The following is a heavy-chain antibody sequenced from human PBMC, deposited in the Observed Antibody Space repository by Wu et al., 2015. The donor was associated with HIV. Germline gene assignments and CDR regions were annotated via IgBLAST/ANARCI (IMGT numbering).Heavy chain of an antibody. J-gene: IGHJ3*02. CDR1: GYTFSGYY. Sequence: QVQLVQSGAEVKKPGASVNVSCKAYGYTFSGYYIHWVRQAPGQGLEWMGIINPSGGSTSYAQKFQGRVTMTRDTSTSTVYMELSSLRSEDTAVYYCARDRELAVAANEDAFDIWGQGTMVTVSS. CDR3: ARDRELAVAANEDAFDI. V-gene: IGHV1-46*01. D-gene: IGHD6-19*01. CDR2: INPSGGST.